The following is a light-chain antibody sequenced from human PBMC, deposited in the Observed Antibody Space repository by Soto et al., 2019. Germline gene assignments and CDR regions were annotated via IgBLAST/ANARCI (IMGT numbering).Light chain of an antibody. Sequence: EIVMTQSPATLSVSPGERATLSCRASQSVSSNLAWYQQKPGQAPRLLIYGASTRATGIPARFSGSGSGTEFTLTISSLQSEYFAVYYCQQYNNWPMTFGQGTKVDI. V-gene: IGKV3-15*01. CDR2: GAS. CDR1: QSVSSN. CDR3: QQYNNWPMT. J-gene: IGKJ1*01.